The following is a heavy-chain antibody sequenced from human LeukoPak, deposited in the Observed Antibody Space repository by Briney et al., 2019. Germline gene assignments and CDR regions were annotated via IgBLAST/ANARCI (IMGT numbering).Heavy chain of an antibody. CDR1: GGPFSGYY. CDR2: INHSGST. J-gene: IGHJ3*02. CDR3: ARVRILWFGELDAFDI. D-gene: IGHD3-10*01. Sequence: SETLSLTCAVYGGPFSGYYWSWIRQPPGKGLEWIGEINHSGSTNYNPSLKSRVTISVDTSKNQFSLKLSSVTAADTAVYYCARVRILWFGELDAFDIWGQGTMVTVSS. V-gene: IGHV4-34*01.